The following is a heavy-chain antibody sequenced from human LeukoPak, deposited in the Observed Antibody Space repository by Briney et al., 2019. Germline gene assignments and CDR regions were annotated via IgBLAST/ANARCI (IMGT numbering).Heavy chain of an antibody. V-gene: IGHV3-48*03. CDR2: ISSSGSTI. Sequence: PGGSLRLSFVASGFTFSSYEMNWVRQAPGKGLEWVSYISSSGSTIYYADSVKGRFTISRDNAKNSLFLQMNSLRTEDTAVYYCARDADTAGVGGFAFWGQGTLVTVSS. J-gene: IGHJ4*02. CDR3: ARDADTAGVGGFAF. CDR1: GFTFSSYE. D-gene: IGHD5-18*01.